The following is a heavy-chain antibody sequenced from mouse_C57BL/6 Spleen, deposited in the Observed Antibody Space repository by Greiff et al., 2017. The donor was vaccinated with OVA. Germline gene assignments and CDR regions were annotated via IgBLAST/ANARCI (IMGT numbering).Heavy chain of an antibody. CDR3: ARFDYGSSYVGYFDV. CDR1: GYSITSDY. J-gene: IGHJ1*03. V-gene: IGHV3-8*01. Sequence: EVKLQESGPGLAKPSQTLSLTCSVTGYSITSDYWNWIRKFPGNKLEYMGYISYSGSTYYNPSLKSRISITRDTSKNQYYLQLNSVTTEDTATYYCARFDYGSSYVGYFDVWGTGTTVTVSS. D-gene: IGHD1-1*01. CDR2: ISYSGST.